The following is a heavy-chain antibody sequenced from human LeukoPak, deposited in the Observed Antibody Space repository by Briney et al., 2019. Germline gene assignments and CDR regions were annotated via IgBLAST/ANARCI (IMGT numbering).Heavy chain of an antibody. Sequence: EASVKVSCKASGYTFTGYYMHRVRQAPGQGLEWMGWINPNSGGTNYAQKFQGRVTMTRDTSISTAYMELSRLRSDDTAVYYCARVPGYSNLLNWFDPWGQGTLVTVSS. CDR2: INPNSGGT. D-gene: IGHD4-11*01. V-gene: IGHV1-2*02. CDR3: ARVPGYSNLLNWFDP. CDR1: GYTFTGYY. J-gene: IGHJ5*02.